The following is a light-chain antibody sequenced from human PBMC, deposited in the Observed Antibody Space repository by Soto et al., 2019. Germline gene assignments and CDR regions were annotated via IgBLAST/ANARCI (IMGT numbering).Light chain of an antibody. J-gene: IGKJ4*01. V-gene: IGKV1-33*01. CDR1: QGFVNY. CDR2: DTS. Sequence: DIQMTQSPSSLSASVGDRVNITCQASQGFVNYLNWYQVKPGKAPKLLIYDTSTLEIGVPSRFSGSGFGSDFTFTIDSLQAGDVATYYCQQYDRLPLTFGGGTKVEIK. CDR3: QQYDRLPLT.